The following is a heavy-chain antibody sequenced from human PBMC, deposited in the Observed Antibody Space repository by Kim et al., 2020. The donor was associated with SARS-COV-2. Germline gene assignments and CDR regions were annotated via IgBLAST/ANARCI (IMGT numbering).Heavy chain of an antibody. Sequence: SAGAEKARLPITRNNAKNTLYLQMNRLRAEDTAVYYCARGHLGELSSNDYWGQGTLVTVSS. D-gene: IGHD3-16*02. CDR3: ARGHLGELSSNDY. J-gene: IGHJ4*02. V-gene: IGHV3-74*01.